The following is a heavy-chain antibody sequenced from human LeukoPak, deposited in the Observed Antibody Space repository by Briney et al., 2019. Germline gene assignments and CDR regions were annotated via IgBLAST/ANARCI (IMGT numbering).Heavy chain of an antibody. J-gene: IGHJ4*02. CDR3: ARGLYTSSFRRWLDY. V-gene: IGHV4-39*07. Sequence: SETLSLTCNVSGGSISSSTYFWGWIRQPPGMGLEWIGNIYYSGSTYYNPSLKSRVTISVDTSKNQFSLKLSSVTAADTAVYYCARGLYTSSFRRWLDYWGQGTLVTVSS. D-gene: IGHD3-22*01. CDR2: IYYSGST. CDR1: GGSISSSTYF.